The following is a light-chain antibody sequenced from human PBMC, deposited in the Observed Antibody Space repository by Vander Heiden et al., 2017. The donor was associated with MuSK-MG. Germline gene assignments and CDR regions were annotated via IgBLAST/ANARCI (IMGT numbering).Light chain of an antibody. CDR1: HSLSNSF. CDR2: GAS. Sequence: VLTQPPAIFAPSPGERATLSCTASHSLSNSFLSSYQQNPGQAPMLLLNGASGRAAGIPDRFRRSGSGTDFTLTISRLDPEDFAVYYSQQYVDSPWAFGQGTKVEIK. J-gene: IGKJ1*01. V-gene: IGKV3-20*01. CDR3: QQYVDSPWA.